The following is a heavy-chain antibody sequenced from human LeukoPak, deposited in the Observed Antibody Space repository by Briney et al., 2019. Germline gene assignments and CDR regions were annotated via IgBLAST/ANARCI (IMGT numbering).Heavy chain of an antibody. CDR2: INPNSSGT. V-gene: IGHV1-2*02. J-gene: IGHJ3*02. D-gene: IGHD4-11*01. CDR3: ARGYSNYGYAFDI. Sequence: ASVNVSCKASRYTFTGYYMHWVRQAPGQGLEGMGWINPNSSGTNYAEKLQGRVTMTRDTSISTAYMELRRLRSDDTAVYYCARGYSNYGYAFDIWGQGTIVTVSS. CDR1: RYTFTGYY.